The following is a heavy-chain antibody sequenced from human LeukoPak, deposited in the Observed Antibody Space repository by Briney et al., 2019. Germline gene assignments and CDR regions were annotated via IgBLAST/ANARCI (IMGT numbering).Heavy chain of an antibody. CDR1: GGSISSGNCS. V-gene: IGHV4-39*01. CDR2: IYYSGNT. D-gene: IGHD6-13*01. CDR3: TRRSYGSSLVY. J-gene: IGHJ4*02. Sequence: SETLSLTCSVSGGSISSGNCSWGWIRQPPGKGLEWIGNIYYSGNTYYNSSLKSRVTIFVDMSKNQLSLKLTSVTAADTAVYYCTRRSYGSSLVYWGQGTLVTVSP.